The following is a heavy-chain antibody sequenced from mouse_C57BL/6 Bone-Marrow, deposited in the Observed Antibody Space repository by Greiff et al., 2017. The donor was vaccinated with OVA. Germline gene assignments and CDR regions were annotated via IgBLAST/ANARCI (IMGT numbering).Heavy chain of an antibody. Sequence: QVQLQQPGAELVKPGASVKLSCKASGYTFTSYWMHWVKQRPGQGLEWIGMIHPNSGSTNYNEKFKSQATLTVDKSSSTAYMQISSLTSEDAAVYYCARWIRHYGSSYDAMDYWGQGTSVTVSS. CDR1: GYTFTSYW. V-gene: IGHV1-64*01. CDR3: ARWIRHYGSSYDAMDY. J-gene: IGHJ4*01. D-gene: IGHD1-1*01. CDR2: IHPNSGST.